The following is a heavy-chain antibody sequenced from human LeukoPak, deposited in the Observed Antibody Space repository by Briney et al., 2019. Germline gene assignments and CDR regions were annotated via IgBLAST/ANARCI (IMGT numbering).Heavy chain of an antibody. V-gene: IGHV3-33*06. CDR2: IWYGGSNK. CDR3: AKLYGSGTTPGDY. CDR1: GFTFSSYG. J-gene: IGHJ4*02. Sequence: GGSLRLSCAASGFTFSSYGMHWVRQAPGKGLEWVAVIWYGGSNKYYADSVKGRFTISRDNSKNTVSLQMSSLRVEDTAVYYCAKLYGSGTTPGDYWGQGTLVTVSS. D-gene: IGHD3-10*01.